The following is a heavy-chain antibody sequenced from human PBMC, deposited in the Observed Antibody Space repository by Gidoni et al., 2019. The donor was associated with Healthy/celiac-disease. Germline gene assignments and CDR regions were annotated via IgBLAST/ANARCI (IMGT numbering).Heavy chain of an antibody. V-gene: IGHV3-23*01. Sequence: EVQLFESVGGLVQPGGSLRLSCAASGFTFSSYAMSWVRQAPGKGLEWVAAISGSGGRTYYAESVKGRFTISRDNSKNTLYLQMNSLRAEETDVYYCAKDSRAVAATYDYWGQGTLVTVSS. D-gene: IGHD2-15*01. CDR3: AKDSRAVAATYDY. J-gene: IGHJ4*02. CDR1: GFTFSSYA. CDR2: ISGSGGRT.